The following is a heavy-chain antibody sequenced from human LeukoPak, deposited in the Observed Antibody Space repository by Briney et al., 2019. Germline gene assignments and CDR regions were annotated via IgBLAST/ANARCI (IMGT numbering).Heavy chain of an antibody. J-gene: IGHJ4*02. CDR2: VWYDGSNK. Sequence: LPGGSLSFSCAASGFTFSSYGMHWVRQAPGKGLEWVAVVWYDGSNKYYADSVKGRFTISRDNSKNTLYLQMNSLRAEDTAVYYCARDRRFGELSLDFWGQGTLVTVSS. D-gene: IGHD3-10*01. CDR3: ARDRRFGELSLDF. V-gene: IGHV3-33*01. CDR1: GFTFSSYG.